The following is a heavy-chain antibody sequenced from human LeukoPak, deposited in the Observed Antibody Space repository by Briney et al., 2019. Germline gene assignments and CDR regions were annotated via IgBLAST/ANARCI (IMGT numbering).Heavy chain of an antibody. D-gene: IGHD3-9*01. CDR3: ARVTVAPDW. V-gene: IGHV3-48*04. J-gene: IGHJ4*02. CDR2: ISSSSSTI. Sequence: GGSLRLSCAASGFTFSNSWMSWVRQAPGKGLEWVSYISSSSSTIYYADSVKGRFTISRDNAKNSLYLQMNSLRAEDTAVYYCARVTVAPDWWGQGTLVTVSS. CDR1: GFTFSNSW.